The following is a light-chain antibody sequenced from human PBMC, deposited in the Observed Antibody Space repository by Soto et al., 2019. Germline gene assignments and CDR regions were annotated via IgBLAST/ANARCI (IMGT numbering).Light chain of an antibody. CDR2: WAS. V-gene: IGKV4-1*01. J-gene: IGKJ4*01. CDR3: QQYYSFPLS. Sequence: DIVMTQSPDSLPVSLGERATIICKSSQSVLDSSSTKNHLAWYQQKPGQAPKLLIYWASTRKSGVADRFSGSGSGTDFTLTINNLQAEEVAVYYCQQYYSFPLSFGGGTRVAIK. CDR1: QSVLDSSSTKNH.